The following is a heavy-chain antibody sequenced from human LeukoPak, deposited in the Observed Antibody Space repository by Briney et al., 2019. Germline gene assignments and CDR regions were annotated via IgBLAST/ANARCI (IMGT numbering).Heavy chain of an antibody. J-gene: IGHJ4*02. D-gene: IGHD1-26*01. CDR3: ARGASMGASYYFDY. V-gene: IGHV7-4-1*02. CDR1: GYTFTSYA. CDR2: INTNTGNP. Sequence: GASVKVSCKASGYTFTSYAMNWVRQAPGQGLEWMGWINTNTGNPTYAQGFTGRFVFSLDTSVSTAYLQISSLKAEDTAVYYCARGASMGASYYFDYWGQGTLVTVSS.